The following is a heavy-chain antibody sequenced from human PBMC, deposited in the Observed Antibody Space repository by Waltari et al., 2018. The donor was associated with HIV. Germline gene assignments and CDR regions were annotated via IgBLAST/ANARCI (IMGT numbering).Heavy chain of an antibody. D-gene: IGHD2-2*01. CDR3: ATSSSADAH. CDR2: IKYDGTER. V-gene: IGHV3-7*03. J-gene: IGHJ4*02. Sequence: LQLAETGGGLVQPGESSRLSGVACGCSFPCNWMRWFRQAPGKGLEWVASIKYDGTERKYADSVKGRFTISRDNAKTSLFLEMHNLRVEDTGIYSCATSSSADAHWGQGTLVTVSS. CDR1: GCSFPCNW.